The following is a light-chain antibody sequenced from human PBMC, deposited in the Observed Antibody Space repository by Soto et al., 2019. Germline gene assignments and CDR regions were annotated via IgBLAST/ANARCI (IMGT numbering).Light chain of an antibody. J-gene: IGLJ3*02. V-gene: IGLV4-60*02. CDR2: LEGSGSY. Sequence: QSVLTQSSSASASLGSSVKLTCTLSSGHSSYIIAWHQQQPGKAPRYLMKLEGSGSYNKGSGVPDRFSGYSSGADRYLTISPLQFEDEADYYCETWDSNTHTVFGGGTKVTVL. CDR1: SGHSSYI. CDR3: ETWDSNTHTV.